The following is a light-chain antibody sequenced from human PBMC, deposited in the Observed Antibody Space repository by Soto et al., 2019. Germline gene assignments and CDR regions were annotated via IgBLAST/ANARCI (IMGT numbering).Light chain of an antibody. J-gene: IGLJ2*01. Sequence: QSALTQPPSASGSPGQSVTISCTGTSSDVGSYNYVSWYQQHPDKPPKLMIYEVNKRPSGVPDRFSGSKSGNTASLTVSGLQAEDEADYYCTSYAGYNNPVVFGGGTKVTVL. V-gene: IGLV2-8*01. CDR2: EVN. CDR3: TSYAGYNNPVV. CDR1: SSDVGSYNY.